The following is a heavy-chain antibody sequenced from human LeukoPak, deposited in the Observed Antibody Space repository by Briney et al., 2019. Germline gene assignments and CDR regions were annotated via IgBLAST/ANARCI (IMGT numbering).Heavy chain of an antibody. V-gene: IGHV1-2*02. CDR2: INPNSGGT. J-gene: IGHJ6*03. D-gene: IGHD1-26*01. CDR1: GYTFTGYY. CDR3: ARDRYPPRDYYYYYYLDV. Sequence: ASVKVSCKASGYTFTGYYMHWVRQAPGQGLEWMGWINPNSGGTNYAQKFQGRVTMTRDTSISTVYMELRRLRSDDTAIYYCARDRYPPRDYYYYYYLDVWGKGTTVTVSS.